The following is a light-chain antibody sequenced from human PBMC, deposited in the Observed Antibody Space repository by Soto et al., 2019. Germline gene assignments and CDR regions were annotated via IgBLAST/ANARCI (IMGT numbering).Light chain of an antibody. CDR3: QQYGSSPMYT. CDR2: GAS. CDR1: QSVSSSY. V-gene: IGKV3-20*01. J-gene: IGKJ2*01. Sequence: EIVLTQSPGTLSLSPGERATLSCRASQSVSSSYLAWYQQKPGQAPRLLIYGASGRATDIPSTFSGSGSGTDFTHTISRLEPEDFAVYYCQQYGSSPMYTFGQGTKLEIK.